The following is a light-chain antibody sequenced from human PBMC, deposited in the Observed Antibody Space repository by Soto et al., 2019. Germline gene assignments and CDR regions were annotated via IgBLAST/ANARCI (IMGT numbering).Light chain of an antibody. J-gene: IGLJ1*01. CDR2: DVS. CDR1: SSDVGGYNY. V-gene: IGLV2-14*01. Sequence: QSVLTQPASVSGSPGQSITISCTGTSSDVGGYNYVSWYQQHPGKAPKLMIYDVSNRPSGVSNRFSGSKSGNTASLTISGLRAEEGAVYYCSSYTSSSPKVLGTGTRVTV. CDR3: SSYTSSSPKV.